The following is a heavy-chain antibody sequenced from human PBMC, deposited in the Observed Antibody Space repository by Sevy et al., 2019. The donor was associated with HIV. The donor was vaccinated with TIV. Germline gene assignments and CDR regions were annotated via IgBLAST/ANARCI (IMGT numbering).Heavy chain of an antibody. V-gene: IGHV3-23*01. D-gene: IGHD2-15*01. CDR1: GFTFSNYA. J-gene: IGHJ6*02. CDR2: ISGSSGST. Sequence: GGSLRLSCAASGFTFSNYAMSWVRQAPGKGLEWLSSISGSSGSTYYADSVKGRFTISRDNSKNTLYLQMNSLRAEDTAVYYCAKWGVVASYYYYYYMDVWGQGTTVTVSS. CDR3: AKWGVVASYYYYYYMDV.